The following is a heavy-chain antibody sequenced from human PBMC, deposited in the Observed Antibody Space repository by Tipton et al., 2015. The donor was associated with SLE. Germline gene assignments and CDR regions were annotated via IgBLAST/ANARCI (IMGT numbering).Heavy chain of an antibody. D-gene: IGHD3-10*01. CDR3: ARDPPSSYYYGMDV. CDR1: GGSFSGYY. Sequence: TLSLTCTVYGGSFSGYYWSWIRQPPGKGLEWIGEINHSGMTNYNPSLRSRVTISVGTSKNQFSLKLSSVTAADTAVYFCARDPPSSYYYGMDVWGRGATVTVSS. J-gene: IGHJ6*02. CDR2: INHSGMT. V-gene: IGHV4-34*01.